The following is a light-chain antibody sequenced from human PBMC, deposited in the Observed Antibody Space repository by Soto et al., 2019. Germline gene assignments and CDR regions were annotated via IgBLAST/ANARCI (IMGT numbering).Light chain of an antibody. CDR3: QQSYSTPWT. V-gene: IGKV1-39*01. CDR2: SAS. Sequence: DIQMTQSPSSLSASVGDRVTITCRASQSISTYLSWFQQKPGKAPKLLIYSASTLQSGVPSRFSGSGSGTDFTLTISRLQPEDFATYHCQQSYSTPWTFGQGTKGDIK. CDR1: QSISTY. J-gene: IGKJ1*01.